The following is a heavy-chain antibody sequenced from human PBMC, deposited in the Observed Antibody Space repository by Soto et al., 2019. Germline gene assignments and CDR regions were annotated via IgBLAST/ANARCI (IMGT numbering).Heavy chain of an antibody. Sequence: DVQLLESGGGLVQPGGSLRLSCAASGFTFNAYAMTWVRQAPGKGLEWVSAIGGSGGNRYYAGSVRGRFTISRDNSKDTVDRPMNSLRVEDTAVYYCARVASDYINSVDHWGQGILVSVSS. CDR1: GFTFNAYA. J-gene: IGHJ4*02. CDR2: IGGSGGNR. CDR3: ARVASDYINSVDH. V-gene: IGHV3-23*01. D-gene: IGHD4-4*01.